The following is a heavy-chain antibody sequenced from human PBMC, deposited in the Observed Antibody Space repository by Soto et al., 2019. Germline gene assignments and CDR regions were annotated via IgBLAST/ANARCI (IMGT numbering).Heavy chain of an antibody. CDR3: VGFGYGFWSGQIAY. CDR1: GFTFSSYS. V-gene: IGHV3-48*01. J-gene: IGHJ4*02. CDR2: ISSSRSTI. Sequence: EVQLVESGGGLVQPGGSLRLSCAASGFTFSSYSMNWVRQAPGKGLEWVSYISSSRSTIYYADSVKGRFTISRDNAKNSLYLQMNSLRAEDTAVYYCVGFGYGFWSGQIAYWGQGTLVTVSS. D-gene: IGHD3-3*01.